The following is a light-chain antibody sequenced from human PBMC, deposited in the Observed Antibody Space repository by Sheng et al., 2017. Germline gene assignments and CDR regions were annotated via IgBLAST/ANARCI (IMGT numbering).Light chain of an antibody. CDR3: QQYHSYPLT. CDR1: ESMSYW. V-gene: IGKV1-5*03. CDR2: KAS. J-gene: IGKJ4*01. Sequence: DIQMTQSPSTLSASVGDRVTITCRASESMSYWLAWYQQKPGKAPKLLIYKASALESGVPSRFSGSGSRTEFTLTISSLQPDDFATYYCQQYHSYPLTFGGGTKVDI.